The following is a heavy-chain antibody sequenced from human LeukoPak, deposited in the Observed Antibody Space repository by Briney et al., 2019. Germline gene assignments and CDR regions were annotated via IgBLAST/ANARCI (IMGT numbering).Heavy chain of an antibody. V-gene: IGHV3-66*01. J-gene: IGHJ3*01. CDR3: VRGGTSVTAPF. D-gene: IGHD2-21*02. Sequence: GGSLRLSCAASGFTVNRSYMNWVRQAPGKGLDWVSVIYSGGSTNYADSVKGRFTISRDNSKNMVYLQMNSLRAEGTAVYYCVRGGTSVTAPFWGQGTMVTVSS. CDR2: IYSGGST. CDR1: GFTVNRSY.